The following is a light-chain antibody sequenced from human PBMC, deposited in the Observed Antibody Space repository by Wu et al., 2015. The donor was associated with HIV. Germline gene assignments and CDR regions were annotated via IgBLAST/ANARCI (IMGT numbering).Light chain of an antibody. CDR2: ATS. CDR3: QQYVSSPT. Sequence: DILLTQSPGTLSLSPGGRATLSCRASQSVTSNYLAWYQQKPGQAPRLLIYATSNRATGIPDRISGSGSGTLFTLTISRLEPEDSAVYFCQQYVSSPTFGQGTRLEIK. V-gene: IGKV3-20*01. J-gene: IGKJ5*01. CDR1: QSVTSNY.